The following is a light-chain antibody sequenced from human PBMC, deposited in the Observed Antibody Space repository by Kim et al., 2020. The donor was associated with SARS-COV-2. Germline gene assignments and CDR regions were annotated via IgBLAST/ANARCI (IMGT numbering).Light chain of an antibody. CDR3: HQYGASPLT. CDR2: DAS. J-gene: IGKJ4*01. CDR1: QSVGKNY. Sequence: EIVLTQSPGTLSLSPGERAILSCRASQSVGKNYLAWYQQKPGQAPRLLIYDASTRATGTPDRFSGSVSGTDFTLTNSRLEPEDFAVYHCHQYGASPLTFGGGTKVDIK. V-gene: IGKV3-20*01.